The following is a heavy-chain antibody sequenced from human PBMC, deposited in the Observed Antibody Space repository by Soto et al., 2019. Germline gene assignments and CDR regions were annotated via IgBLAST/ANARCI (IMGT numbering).Heavy chain of an antibody. J-gene: IGHJ6*02. Sequence: EVHLLESGGGLVQPGGSLRLSCAGSGFPFSSYAMSWVRQSPEKGLEWVSALRDSGASPYYADSVKGRFTISRDNSKNTLYLQMDSLRVEDTALDYCAKMTSDSYGRNYGMDVWGQGTTVTVFS. CDR2: LRDSGASP. V-gene: IGHV3-23*01. CDR1: GFPFSSYA. D-gene: IGHD5-18*01. CDR3: AKMTSDSYGRNYGMDV.